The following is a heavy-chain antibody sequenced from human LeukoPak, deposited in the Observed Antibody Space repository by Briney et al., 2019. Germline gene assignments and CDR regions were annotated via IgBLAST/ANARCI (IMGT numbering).Heavy chain of an antibody. CDR2: IEQDGSEK. CDR1: GFTFSSYW. J-gene: IGHJ4*02. CDR3: ARDTPNYYDSRLLRLGGLDY. V-gene: IGHV3-7*01. D-gene: IGHD3-22*01. Sequence: PGGSLRLSCAASGFTFSSYWMSWVRQAPGKGLEWVANIEQDGSEKYYVDSVKGRFTISRDNAKNSLYLQMNSLRAEDTAVYYCARDTPNYYDSRLLRLGGLDYWGQGTLVTVSS.